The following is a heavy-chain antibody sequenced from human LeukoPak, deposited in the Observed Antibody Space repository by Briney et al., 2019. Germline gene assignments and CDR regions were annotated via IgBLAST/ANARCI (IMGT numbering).Heavy chain of an antibody. D-gene: IGHD2-21*02. Sequence: PGGSLRLSCEASGFTLSVYYMSWFRQAPGKGLEWIGYISSTGSYTTYADSVRGRFTISRDNAKSLLLLQMNNLRAEDTAIYYCARKLGGSQCGGDCFFDHGGQGTLVAVSS. CDR2: ISSTGSYT. CDR3: ARKLGGSQCGGDCFFDH. V-gene: IGHV3-11*03. CDR1: GFTLSVYY. J-gene: IGHJ4*02.